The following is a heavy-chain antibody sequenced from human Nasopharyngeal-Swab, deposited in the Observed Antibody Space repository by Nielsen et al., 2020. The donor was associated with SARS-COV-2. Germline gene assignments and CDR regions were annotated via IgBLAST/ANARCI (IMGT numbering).Heavy chain of an antibody. D-gene: IGHD2-15*01. J-gene: IGHJ4*02. V-gene: IGHV3-23*01. CDR1: GFTFRSHD. CDR2: ISGSGGST. CDR3: ATPGTRCSGDTCNMWVFDY. Sequence: GESLKISCAASGFTFRSHDMTWVRQAPGKGLEWVSTISGSGGSTNYADSVKGRFTISRDNSKNTLYLQMHSLRAEDTAVYYCATPGTRCSGDTCNMWVFDYWGQGTLVTVSS.